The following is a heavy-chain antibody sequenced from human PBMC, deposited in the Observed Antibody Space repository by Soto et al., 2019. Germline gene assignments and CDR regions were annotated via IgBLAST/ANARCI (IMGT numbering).Heavy chain of an antibody. D-gene: IGHD3-10*01. V-gene: IGHV4-39*01. Sequence: LSLTCTVSGGSISSSSYYWGWIRQPPGKGLEWIGSIYYSGSTYYNPSLKSRVTISVDTSKNQFSLKLSSVTAADTAVYYCARRGYYGSGSYYQYNWFDPWGQGTLVTVSS. J-gene: IGHJ5*02. CDR2: IYYSGST. CDR3: ARRGYYGSGSYYQYNWFDP. CDR1: GGSISSSSYY.